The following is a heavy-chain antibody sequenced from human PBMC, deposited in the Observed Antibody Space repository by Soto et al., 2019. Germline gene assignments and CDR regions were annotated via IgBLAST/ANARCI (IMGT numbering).Heavy chain of an antibody. CDR1: GFTFNSYS. V-gene: IGHV3-48*02. Sequence: EVQLVESGGGLVQPGGSLRLSCAASGFTFNSYSMNWVRQAPGKGLEWVSYISSSSTTKYYTDSVKGRFTISRDNAKNSQYLQMHSLRDDDTAVYYGARPSNGWETWFDPWGQVTLVTVSS. J-gene: IGHJ5*02. D-gene: IGHD6-19*01. CDR3: ARPSNGWETWFDP. CDR2: ISSSSTTK.